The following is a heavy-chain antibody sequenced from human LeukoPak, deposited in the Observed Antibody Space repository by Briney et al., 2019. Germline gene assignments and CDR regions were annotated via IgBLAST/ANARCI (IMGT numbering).Heavy chain of an antibody. Sequence: PGGSLRLSCAASGFTFSSYSMNWVRQAPGKGLEWVSSNSSSSSYIDYADSVKGRFTISRDNAKNSLYLQMNSLRAEDTAVYYCARLLWFGELSPHDYWGQGTLVTVSS. J-gene: IGHJ4*02. CDR1: GFTFSSYS. CDR2: NSSSSSYI. D-gene: IGHD3-10*01. CDR3: ARLLWFGELSPHDY. V-gene: IGHV3-21*01.